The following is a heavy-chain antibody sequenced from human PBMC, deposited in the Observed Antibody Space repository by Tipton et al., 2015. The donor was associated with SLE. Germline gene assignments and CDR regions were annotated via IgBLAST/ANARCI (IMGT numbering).Heavy chain of an antibody. V-gene: IGHV4-31*03. D-gene: IGHD5-24*01. CDR3: AGAPLGSITGFDF. CDR1: GGSISSGGYY. J-gene: IGHJ4*01. CDR2: MYHSGST. Sequence: TLSLTCTVSGGSISSGGYYWSWIRQHPGKGLEWIGYMYHSGSTKYNPSLKSRVTISIDTSKNQFSLKMTSMTAADTAVYYCAGAPLGSITGFDFWGHGTLVTVSS.